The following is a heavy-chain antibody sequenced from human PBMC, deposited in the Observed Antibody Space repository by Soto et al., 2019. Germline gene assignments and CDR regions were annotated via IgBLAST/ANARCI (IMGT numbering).Heavy chain of an antibody. V-gene: IGHV3-33*01. CDR3: ARDYNYDSSGYFDY. D-gene: IGHD3-22*01. J-gene: IGHJ4*02. Sequence: GGSLRLSCAASGSTFSSYGMHWVRQAPGKGLEWVAVIWYDGSNKYYADSVKGRFTISRDNSKNTLYLQMNSLRAEDTAVYYCARDYNYDSSGYFDYWGQGTLVTVSS. CDR1: GSTFSSYG. CDR2: IWYDGSNK.